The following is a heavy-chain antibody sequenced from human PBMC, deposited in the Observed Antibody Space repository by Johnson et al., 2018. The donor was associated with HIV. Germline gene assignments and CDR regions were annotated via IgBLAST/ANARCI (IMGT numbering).Heavy chain of an antibody. CDR1: GFTFSSYA. Sequence: QVQLVESGGGLVKPGRSLRLSCAASGFTFSSYAMHWVRQAPGKGLEWVAVISYDGSNKYYADSVKGRFTISRDNSKNSLYLQMNSRRTEDTALYYCAKMGITSAFDIWGQGTMVTVSS. D-gene: IGHD3-16*01. CDR2: ISYDGSNK. J-gene: IGHJ3*02. V-gene: IGHV3-30*18. CDR3: AKMGITSAFDI.